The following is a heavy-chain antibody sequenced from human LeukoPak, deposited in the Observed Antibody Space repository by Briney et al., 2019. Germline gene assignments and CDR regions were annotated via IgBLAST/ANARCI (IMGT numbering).Heavy chain of an antibody. D-gene: IGHD2-15*01. CDR1: GGSISSGSYY. J-gene: IGHJ6*02. CDR3: ARLVVVAATGYYYGMDV. Sequence: SQTLSLTCTVSGGSISSGSYYWSWIRQPAGKGLEWIGRIYTSGGTNYNPSLKSRVTISVDTSKNQFSLKLSSVTAADTAVYYCARLVVVAATGYYYGMDVWGQGTTVTVSS. V-gene: IGHV4-61*02. CDR2: IYTSGGT.